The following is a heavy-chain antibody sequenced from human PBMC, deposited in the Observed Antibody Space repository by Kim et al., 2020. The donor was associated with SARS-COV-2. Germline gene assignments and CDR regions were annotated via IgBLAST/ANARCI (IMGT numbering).Heavy chain of an antibody. D-gene: IGHD6-13*01. CDR3: ARGKAAAGTGLFDP. J-gene: IGHJ5*02. CDR2: ISSSSSYI. V-gene: IGHV3-21*01. Sequence: KGLEWVSSISSSSSYIYYADSVKGRFTISRDNAKNSLYLQMNSLRAEDTAVYYCARGKAAAGTGLFDPWGQGTLVTVSS.